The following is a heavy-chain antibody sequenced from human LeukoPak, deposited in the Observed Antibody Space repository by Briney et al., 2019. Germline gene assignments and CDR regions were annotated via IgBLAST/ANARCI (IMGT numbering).Heavy chain of an antibody. CDR3: ARGVWYCSSTSCYSNWFDP. J-gene: IGHJ5*02. CDR2: INHSGST. Sequence: PSETLSLTCAVYGGSFSGYYWSWIRQPPGKGLEWIGEINHSGSTNYNPSLKSRVTISVDTSKNQFSLKLSSVTAADTAVYYCARGVWYCSSTSCYSNWFDPWGQGTLVTVPS. CDR1: GGSFSGYY. D-gene: IGHD2-2*01. V-gene: IGHV4-34*01.